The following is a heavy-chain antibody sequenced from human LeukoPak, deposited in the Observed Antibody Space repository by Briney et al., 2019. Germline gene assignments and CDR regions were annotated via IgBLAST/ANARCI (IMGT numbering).Heavy chain of an antibody. Sequence: ASVKVSCKASGYTFTGYYMHWVRQAPGQGLEWMGWINPNSGGTNYAQKFQGRVTMTRDTSISTAYMELSRLRSDDTAVYYCAGDKTFGGVIAANWFDPWGQGTLVTVSS. CDR2: INPNSGGT. V-gene: IGHV1-2*02. J-gene: IGHJ5*02. CDR1: GYTFTGYY. CDR3: AGDKTFGGVIAANWFDP. D-gene: IGHD3-16*02.